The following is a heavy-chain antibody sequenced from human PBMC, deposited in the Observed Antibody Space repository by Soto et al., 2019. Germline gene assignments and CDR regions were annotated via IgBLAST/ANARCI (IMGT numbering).Heavy chain of an antibody. CDR1: GFTFSSYG. J-gene: IGHJ4*02. V-gene: IGHV3-30*03. CDR2: ISYDGSNK. Sequence: QVQLVESGGGVVQPGRSLRLSCAASGFTFSSYGMHWVRQAPGKGLEWVAVISYDGSNKYYADSVKGRFTISRDNSKNTLYLQMNSLRAEDTAVYYCASGYPRGAYGDYGYWGQGTLVTVSS. D-gene: IGHD4-17*01. CDR3: ASGYPRGAYGDYGY.